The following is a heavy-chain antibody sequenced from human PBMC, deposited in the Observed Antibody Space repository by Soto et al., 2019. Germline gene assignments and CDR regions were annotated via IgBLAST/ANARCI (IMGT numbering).Heavy chain of an antibody. CDR3: ARGYCSGGSCYCSASGAFDI. J-gene: IGHJ3*02. CDR2: INPNSGGT. V-gene: IGHV1-2*04. CDR1: GYTFTGYY. Sequence: GASVKVSCKASGYTFTGYYMHWVRQAPGQGLEWMGWINPNSGGTNYAQKFQGWVTMTRDTSISTAYMELSRLRSDDTAVYYCARGYCSGGSCYCSASGAFDIWGQGTMVTVSS. D-gene: IGHD2-15*01.